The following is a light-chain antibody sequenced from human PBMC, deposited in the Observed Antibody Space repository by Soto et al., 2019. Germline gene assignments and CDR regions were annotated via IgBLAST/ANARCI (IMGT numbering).Light chain of an antibody. CDR1: QSVTSSY. CDR3: QQYGSIPRT. V-gene: IGKV3-20*01. Sequence: EIEMTQSTATLSLSPVEGATIYCSDSQSVTSSYLAWYQQTPGQAPRLLLYGTSYRATGIPDRFSGSGSGTDFTLTISRLEPEDFAVYYCQQYGSIPRTFGRGTKVDIK. CDR2: GTS. J-gene: IGKJ1*01.